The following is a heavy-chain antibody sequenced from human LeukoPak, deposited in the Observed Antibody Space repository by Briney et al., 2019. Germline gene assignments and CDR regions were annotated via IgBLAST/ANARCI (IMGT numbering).Heavy chain of an antibody. CDR2: IIPIFGIA. Sequence: AASVKVSCKASRGTFSSYAISWVRQAPGQGLEWMGRIIPIFGIANYAQKFQGRVTITADKSTSTAYIELSSLRSEDTAVYYCARVRSIVVVPAASEVGFDYWGQGTLVTVSS. D-gene: IGHD2-2*01. CDR1: RGTFSSYA. V-gene: IGHV1-69*04. CDR3: ARVRSIVVVPAASEVGFDY. J-gene: IGHJ4*02.